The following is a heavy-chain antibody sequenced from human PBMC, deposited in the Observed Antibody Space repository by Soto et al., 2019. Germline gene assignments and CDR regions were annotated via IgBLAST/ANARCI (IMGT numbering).Heavy chain of an antibody. J-gene: IGHJ5*02. Sequence: SETLSLTCTVSGGSISSDSHFWSWIRQAPGKRIEWIGYIYYSGSTNYNPSLNSRVTISIDTSKNQFSLTLNSVTAADSAVYYCSRGRRVHNVVVPAATYRNWFDPWGQGTLVTVSS. D-gene: IGHD2-2*01. CDR1: GGSISSDSHF. V-gene: IGHV4-61*01. CDR2: IYYSGST. CDR3: SRGRRVHNVVVPAATYRNWFDP.